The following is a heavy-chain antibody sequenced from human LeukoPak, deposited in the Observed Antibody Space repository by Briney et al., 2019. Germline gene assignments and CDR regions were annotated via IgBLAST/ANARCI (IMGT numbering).Heavy chain of an antibody. Sequence: GGSLRLSCAASGFTVSTYYMAWVRQAPGKGLEWVAVTSYDESNKYYADSVKGRFTISRDNSKNMLYLQMNSLRAEDTAVYYCAKDKPLYYYDGSGYYNWFDPWGQGTLVTVSS. CDR2: TSYDESNK. V-gene: IGHV3-30*18. CDR3: AKDKPLYYYDGSGYYNWFDP. D-gene: IGHD3-22*01. J-gene: IGHJ5*02. CDR1: GFTVSTYY.